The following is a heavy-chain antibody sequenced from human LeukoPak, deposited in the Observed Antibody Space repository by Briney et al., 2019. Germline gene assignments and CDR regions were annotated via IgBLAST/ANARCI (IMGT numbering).Heavy chain of an antibody. J-gene: IGHJ6*02. Sequence: PGGSLRLSCAASGFTFSSYAMSWVRQAPGKGLEWVSAISGSGGSTYYADSVKGRFTISRDNSKNTLYLQMNSLRAEDTAVYYCANDLVDFRSGVVGYYYGMDVWGQGTTVTVSS. CDR2: ISGSGGST. D-gene: IGHD3-3*01. CDR3: ANDLVDFRSGVVGYYYGMDV. V-gene: IGHV3-23*01. CDR1: GFTFSSYA.